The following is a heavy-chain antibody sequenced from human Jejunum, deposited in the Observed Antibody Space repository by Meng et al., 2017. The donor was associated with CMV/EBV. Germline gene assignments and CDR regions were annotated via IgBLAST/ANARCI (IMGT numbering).Heavy chain of an antibody. D-gene: IGHD2-8*01. CDR1: SIRPRPVG. CDR3: AHRRHLNGQWDGGALDI. Sequence: SIRPRPVGVGWVRQPPGKALEWLAVIYWDDDKRSNPALRNRLTINKDTFKNQVVITMINMDLMDTGTYYCAHRRHLNGQWDGGALDIWGQGTVVTVSS. J-gene: IGHJ3*02. CDR2: IYWDDDK. V-gene: IGHV2-5*02.